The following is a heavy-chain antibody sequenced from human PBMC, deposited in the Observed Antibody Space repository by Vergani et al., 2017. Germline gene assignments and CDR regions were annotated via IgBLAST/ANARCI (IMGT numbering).Heavy chain of an antibody. CDR3: ARGSDSYDILTGFFGGLDY. J-gene: IGHJ4*02. CDR1: GFTFSNYA. V-gene: IGHV3-30*04. Sequence: QVQLVESGGGVVQPGRSLRLSCAASGFTFSNYAMHWVRQAPGKGLEWVAVTSYDGGNKYYADSVKGRFTISRDNSKNTLYLQMNSLRAEDTAVYYCARGSDSYDILTGFFGGLDYWGQGTLVPVSS. CDR2: TSYDGGNK. D-gene: IGHD3-9*01.